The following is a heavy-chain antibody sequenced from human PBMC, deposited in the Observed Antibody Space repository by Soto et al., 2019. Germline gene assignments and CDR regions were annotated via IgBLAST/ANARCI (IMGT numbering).Heavy chain of an antibody. D-gene: IGHD3-22*01. V-gene: IGHV1-3*01. J-gene: IGHJ5*02. Sequence: ASVKVSCKASGYTFTSYAMHWVRQAPGQRLEWMGWINAGNGNTKYSQKFQGRVTITRDTSASTAYMELSSLRSEDTAVYYCARDSQATPITMIVVGAPAGFDPWGQGTLVTVSS. CDR3: ARDSQATPITMIVVGAPAGFDP. CDR1: GYTFTSYA. CDR2: INAGNGNT.